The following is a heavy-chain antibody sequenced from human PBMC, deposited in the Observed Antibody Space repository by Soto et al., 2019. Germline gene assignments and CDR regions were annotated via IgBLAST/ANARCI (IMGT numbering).Heavy chain of an antibody. J-gene: IGHJ6*02. V-gene: IGHV1-69*12. CDR2: IIPIFPTP. Sequence: QVQLVQSGAEVKKPGSSVKISCKASGGTFRTNAFSWVRQAPGQGLEWMGGIIPIFPTPDYAQKFQGRVTITADESTTTTYLELSSLRSEDTATYSCARDNERQQLGGNYYYIMDVWGQGTTVTVSS. CDR1: GGTFRTNA. CDR3: ARDNERQQLGGNYYYIMDV. D-gene: IGHD1-1*01.